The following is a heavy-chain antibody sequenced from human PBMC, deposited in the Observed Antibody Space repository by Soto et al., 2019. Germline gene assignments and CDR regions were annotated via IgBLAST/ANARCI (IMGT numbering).Heavy chain of an antibody. D-gene: IGHD6-19*01. CDR2: ISGSGGST. Sequence: GGSLRLSCAASGFTFSSYAMSWVRQAPGKGLEWVSAISGSGGSTYYADSVKGRFTISRDNSKNTLYLQMNSLRAEDTAVYYCAKDLTKIIAVETPGAFDIWGQGTMVTVSS. J-gene: IGHJ3*02. CDR1: GFTFSSYA. V-gene: IGHV3-23*01. CDR3: AKDLTKIIAVETPGAFDI.